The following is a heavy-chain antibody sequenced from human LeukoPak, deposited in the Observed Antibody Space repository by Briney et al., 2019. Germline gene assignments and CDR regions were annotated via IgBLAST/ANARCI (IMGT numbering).Heavy chain of an antibody. Sequence: GGSLRLSCAASGFTFSSYWMSWVRQAPGKGLEWVANIKQDGSDKYYVDSVKGRFTISRDNAKNSLYLQMNSLRAEDTAVYYCAYFHYGSGSYYYYGMDVWGQGTTVTVSS. CDR3: AYFHYGSGSYYYYGMDV. J-gene: IGHJ6*02. CDR2: IKQDGSDK. V-gene: IGHV3-7*02. CDR1: GFTFSSYW. D-gene: IGHD3-10*01.